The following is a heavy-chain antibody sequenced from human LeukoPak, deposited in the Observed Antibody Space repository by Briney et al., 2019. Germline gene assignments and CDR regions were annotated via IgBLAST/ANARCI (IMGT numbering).Heavy chain of an antibody. V-gene: IGHV3-23*01. D-gene: IGHD4-17*01. J-gene: IGHJ4*02. Sequence: GGSLRLSCAASVFTFSSYAMSWVRQAPGKGLEWVSAISCSGGSNYYADSGKGRFTISRDNSKNTLYLKMNSLRAEDTAVYYCAKVSLGDGPDYWGQGTLVTVSS. CDR2: ISCSGGSN. CDR1: VFTFSSYA. CDR3: AKVSLGDGPDY.